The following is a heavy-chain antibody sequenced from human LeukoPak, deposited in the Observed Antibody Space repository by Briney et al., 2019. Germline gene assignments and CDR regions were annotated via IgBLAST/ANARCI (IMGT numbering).Heavy chain of an antibody. J-gene: IGHJ4*02. V-gene: IGHV4-39*07. Sequence: KPSETLSLTCTVSGGAISSSDYYWGWVRQPPGKGLEWIGSIYHSGSSYDNPSLKSRVTISVDTSKNQFSLKLSSVTAADTAVYYCARMRAARDHFDYWGQGTLVTVSS. CDR2: IYHSGSS. D-gene: IGHD6-6*01. CDR3: ARMRAARDHFDY. CDR1: GGAISSSDYY.